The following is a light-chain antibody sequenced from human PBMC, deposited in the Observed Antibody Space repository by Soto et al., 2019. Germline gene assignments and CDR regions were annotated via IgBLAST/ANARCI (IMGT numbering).Light chain of an antibody. CDR2: KSS. V-gene: IGKV1-5*03. CDR1: QSISSW. CDR3: QQYNSYRS. Sequence: DIQMTQSPSTLSASVGDRVTITCRARQSISSWLAWYQQKPGKAPKLLIYKSSSLESGVPSRFSGSGSGTEFTLTIRSLQPDDFATYYCQQYNSYRSFGQGTKAEIK. J-gene: IGKJ1*01.